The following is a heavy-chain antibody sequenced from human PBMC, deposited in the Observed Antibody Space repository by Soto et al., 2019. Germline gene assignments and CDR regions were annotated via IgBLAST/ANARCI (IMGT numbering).Heavy chain of an antibody. V-gene: IGHV3-23*01. J-gene: IGHJ3*02. CDR3: AKVYSSSWYEAFDI. CDR1: GFTFSSYA. Sequence: PRLSCAASGFTFSSYAMSWVRQAPGKGLEWVSAISGSGGSTYYADSVKGRFTISRDNSKNTLYLQMNSLRAEDTAVYYCAKVYSSSWYEAFDIWGQGTMVTVSS. CDR2: ISGSGGST. D-gene: IGHD6-13*01.